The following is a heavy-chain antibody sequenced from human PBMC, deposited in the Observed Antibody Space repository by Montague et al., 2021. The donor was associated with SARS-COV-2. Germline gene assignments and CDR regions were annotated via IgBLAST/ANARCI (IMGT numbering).Heavy chain of an antibody. D-gene: IGHD5-12*01. V-gene: IGHV4-39*02. J-gene: IGHJ3*02. CDR1: GCSISSNNYY. CDR2: IYDSGCT. CDR3: ARRGRKLLPVATTFGGFDI. Sequence: SETLSLTCTVSGCSISSNNYYWYWLRQPPGKVLELIGSIYDSGCTYYNPSLKSRVTISEDTSKNHFPLKLNSVTAAATAVYYCARRGRKLLPVATTFGGFDIWGQGTMVTVSS.